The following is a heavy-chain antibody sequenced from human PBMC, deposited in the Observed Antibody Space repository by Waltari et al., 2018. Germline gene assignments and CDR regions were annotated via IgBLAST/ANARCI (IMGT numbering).Heavy chain of an antibody. Sequence: QVQLQESGPGLVKPSETLSLTCTVSGGSISSHYWSWLRQPPGKGLEWIGYIYYSGSTNYNPSLKSRVTISVDTSKNQFSLKLSSVTAADTAVYYCAGTLSSSWYPYYFDYWGQGTLVTVSS. D-gene: IGHD6-13*01. CDR1: GGSISSHY. V-gene: IGHV4-59*11. CDR2: IYYSGST. CDR3: AGTLSSSWYPYYFDY. J-gene: IGHJ4*02.